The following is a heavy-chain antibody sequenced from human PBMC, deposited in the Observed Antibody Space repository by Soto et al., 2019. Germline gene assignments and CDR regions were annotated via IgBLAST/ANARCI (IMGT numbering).Heavy chain of an antibody. Sequence: SETLSLTCTVSGGSISSSSYYWGWIRQPPGKGLEWIGSIYYSGSTYYNPSLKSRVTISVDTSKNQFSLKLSSVTAADTAVYYCVKSRHGSGSYVNWFDPWGQGTLVTVSS. CDR2: IYYSGST. D-gene: IGHD3-10*01. CDR3: VKSRHGSGSYVNWFDP. J-gene: IGHJ5*02. CDR1: GGSISSSSYY. V-gene: IGHV4-39*01.